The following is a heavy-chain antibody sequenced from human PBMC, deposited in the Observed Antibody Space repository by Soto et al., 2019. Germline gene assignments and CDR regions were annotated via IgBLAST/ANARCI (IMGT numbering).Heavy chain of an antibody. J-gene: IGHJ4*02. CDR3: AKSWGNNWDDYHFHY. D-gene: IGHD1-20*01. Sequence: EVQLLESGGDLLQPGGSLRLSCAASGFAFSYYSMSWVRQAPGKGLEWVSGISGRGYSRYYGVSVRGRVTISRDNSRHTRYLQVDSLRAEDTAVYYCAKSWGNNWDDYHFHYWGQGTLVTVAS. CDR2: ISGRGYSR. CDR1: GFAFSYYS. V-gene: IGHV3-23*01.